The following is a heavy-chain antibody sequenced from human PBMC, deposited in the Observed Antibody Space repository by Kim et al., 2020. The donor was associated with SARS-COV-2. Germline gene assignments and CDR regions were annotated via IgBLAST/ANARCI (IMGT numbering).Heavy chain of an antibody. J-gene: IGHJ6*02. D-gene: IGHD5-18*01. V-gene: IGHV1-2*02. Sequence: ASVKVSCKASGYMFSDFYMHWVRQAPGQGPEWMGWINPNRGGTNFAQKFQGRVTMTTDTSISTAYMELSRLRSDDTAVYYCARRGYSYGYAMDVWGQGTT. CDR1: GYMFSDFY. CDR2: INPNRGGT. CDR3: ARRGYSYGYAMDV.